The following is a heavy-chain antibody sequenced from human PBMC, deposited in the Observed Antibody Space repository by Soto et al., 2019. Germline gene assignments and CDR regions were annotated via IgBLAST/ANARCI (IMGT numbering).Heavy chain of an antibody. CDR1: GFTFSSYE. Sequence: AGGSLRLSCAASGFTFSSYEMNWVRQAPGKGLEWVSYISSSGSTIYYADSVKGRFTISRDNAKNSLYLQMNSLRAEDTAVYYCARDGSSWSYYYYGMDVWGQGTTVTVSS. CDR2: ISSSGSTI. V-gene: IGHV3-48*03. D-gene: IGHD6-13*01. CDR3: ARDGSSWSYYYYGMDV. J-gene: IGHJ6*02.